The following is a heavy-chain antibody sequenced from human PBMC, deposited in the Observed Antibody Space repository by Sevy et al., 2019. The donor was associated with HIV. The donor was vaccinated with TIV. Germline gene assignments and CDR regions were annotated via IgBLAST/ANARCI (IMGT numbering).Heavy chain of an antibody. CDR1: GYSFTSYW. CDR3: ARLGRATFGITNWFDP. J-gene: IGHJ5*02. V-gene: IGHV5-51*01. Sequence: GESLKISCKGSGYSFTSYWIGWVRQMPGKGLEWMGIIYPGDSDTRYSPSFQGQVTISADKSISTAYLQWSSLKASDTAMYYCARLGRATFGITNWFDPWGQGTLVTVSS. CDR2: IYPGDSDT. D-gene: IGHD1-20*01.